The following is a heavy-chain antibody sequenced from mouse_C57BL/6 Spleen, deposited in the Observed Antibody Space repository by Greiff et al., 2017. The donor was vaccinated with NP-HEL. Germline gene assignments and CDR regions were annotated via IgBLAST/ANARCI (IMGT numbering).Heavy chain of an antibody. CDR1: GFSLTSYS. D-gene: IGHD1-1*01. CDR2: IWSGGST. V-gene: IGHV2-2*01. CDR3: ASGSSYAFYWYFDV. J-gene: IGHJ1*03. Sequence: QVQLKESGPGLVQPSRSLSIPCTVSGFSLTSYSVHWVRQSPGKGLEWLGVIWSGGSTDYNAAFISRLSISKDNSKSQVFFKMNSLQADDTAIYYCASGSSYAFYWYFDVWGTGTTVTVSS.